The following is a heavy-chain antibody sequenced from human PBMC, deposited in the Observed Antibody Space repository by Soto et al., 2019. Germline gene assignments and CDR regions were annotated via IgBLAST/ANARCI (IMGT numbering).Heavy chain of an antibody. D-gene: IGHD2-15*01. J-gene: IGHJ6*02. CDR2: ISGSGGST. CDR3: AKRGGYCSGGSCYADPGMDV. CDR1: GFTFSSYA. Sequence: GGSLRLSCAASGFTFSSYAMSWVRQAPGKGLEWVSAISGSGGSTYYADSVKGRFTISRDNSKNTLYLQMNSLRAEDTAVYYFAKRGGYCSGGSCYADPGMDVWGQGTTVTVSS. V-gene: IGHV3-23*01.